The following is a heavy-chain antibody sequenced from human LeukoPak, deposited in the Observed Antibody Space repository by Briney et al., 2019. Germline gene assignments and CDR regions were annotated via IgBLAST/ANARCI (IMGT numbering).Heavy chain of an antibody. CDR1: GYSISSHYY. CDR2: IYHSGST. V-gene: IGHV4-38-2*02. J-gene: IGHJ4*02. CDR3: ARTLSSTGSYTN. Sequence: SETPSLTCTASGYSISSHYYWGWIRQPPGKGLEWIGSIYHSGSTYYNPSLKSRVTISLDTSKNQFSLKLSSVTAADTAVYYCARTLSSTGSYTNWGQGTLVTVSS. D-gene: IGHD3-10*01.